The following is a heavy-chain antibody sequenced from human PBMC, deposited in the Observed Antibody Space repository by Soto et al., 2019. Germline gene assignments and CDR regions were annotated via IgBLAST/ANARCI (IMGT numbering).Heavy chain of an antibody. CDR2: INPNGGGT. CDR1: GYTFTAFF. V-gene: IGHV1-2*02. CDR3: AIAGLEWLPPKEE. Sequence: QVQLVQSGAEVKKPGASVKVSCKASGYTFTAFFMHWVRQAPGQGLEWMGWINPNGGGTNYAQKFQGRGTMTRDTSISTAYMELSRLRSDDTAMYCCAIAGLEWLPPKEEWGQGNLVSVYS. D-gene: IGHD3-3*01. J-gene: IGHJ4*02.